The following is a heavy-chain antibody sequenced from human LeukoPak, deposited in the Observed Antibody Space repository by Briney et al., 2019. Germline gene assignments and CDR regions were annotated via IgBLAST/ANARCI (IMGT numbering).Heavy chain of an antibody. J-gene: IGHJ6*03. CDR1: GFTFSSYG. D-gene: IGHD6-13*01. CDR2: IYYSGST. CDR3: ARLGGSSWYYYYYYMDV. V-gene: IGHV4-39*01. Sequence: PGGSLRLSCAASGFTFSSYGMHWVRQPPGKGLEWIGSIYYSGSTYYNPSLKSRVTISVDTSKNQFSLKLSSVTAADTAVYYCARLGGSSWYYYYYYMDVWGKGTTVTVSS.